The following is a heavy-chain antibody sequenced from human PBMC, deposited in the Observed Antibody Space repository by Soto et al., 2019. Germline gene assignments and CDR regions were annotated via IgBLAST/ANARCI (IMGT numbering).Heavy chain of an antibody. CDR2: IIPILGIA. CDR3: ARNPTVTTKTRTYWYFDL. CDR1: GGTFSSYT. V-gene: IGHV1-69*02. Sequence: QVQLVQSGAAVKKPGSSVKVSCKASGGTFSSYTISWVRQAPGQGLEWMGRIIPILGIANYAQKFQGRVTITADKSTSTAYMELSSLRSEDTAVYYCARNPTVTTKTRTYWYFDLWGRGTLVTVSS. D-gene: IGHD4-17*01. J-gene: IGHJ2*01.